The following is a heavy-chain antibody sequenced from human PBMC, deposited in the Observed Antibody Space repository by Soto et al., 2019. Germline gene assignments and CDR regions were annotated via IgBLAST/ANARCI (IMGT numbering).Heavy chain of an antibody. CDR1: GFTFSSYA. J-gene: IGHJ6*02. D-gene: IGHD6-13*01. V-gene: IGHV3-30-3*01. CDR2: ISYDGSNK. CDR3: GRDMGDSRSSWYVQDGYYYGMDV. Sequence: QVQLVESGGGVVQPGRSLRLSCASSGFTFSSYAMHWVRQAPGKGLEWVAVISYDGSNKYYAASVKGRFTISRDNSKNTLYLQMSSLRAEDTDVYYGGRDMGDSRSSWYVQDGYYYGMDVWGQGTTVTVYS.